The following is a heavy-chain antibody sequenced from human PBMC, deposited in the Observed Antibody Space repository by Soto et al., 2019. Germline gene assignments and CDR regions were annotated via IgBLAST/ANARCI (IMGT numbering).Heavy chain of an antibody. CDR1: GYTFTSYA. Sequence: ASVKVSCKASGYTFTSYAMHWVRQAPGQRLEWMGWINAGNGNTKYSQKFQGRVTITRDTSASTAYMELSSLRSEDTAVYYCARKYRYCSSTSCHYYGMDVWGQGTTVTVSS. V-gene: IGHV1-3*01. J-gene: IGHJ6*02. CDR2: INAGNGNT. D-gene: IGHD2-2*01. CDR3: ARKYRYCSSTSCHYYGMDV.